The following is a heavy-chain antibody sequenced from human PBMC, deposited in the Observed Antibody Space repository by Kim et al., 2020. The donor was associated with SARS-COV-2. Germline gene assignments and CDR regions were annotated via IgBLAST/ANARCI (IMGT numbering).Heavy chain of an antibody. CDR3: ARQDSGYDYAYYYYYGMDV. V-gene: IGHV4-61*07. J-gene: IGHJ6*02. D-gene: IGHD5-12*01. Sequence: SRVTMSVDTSKNQFSLKLSSVTAADTAVYYCARQDSGYDYAYYYYYGMDVWGQGTTVTVSS.